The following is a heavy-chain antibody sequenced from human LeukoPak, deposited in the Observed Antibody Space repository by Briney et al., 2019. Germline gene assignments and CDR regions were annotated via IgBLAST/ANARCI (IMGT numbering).Heavy chain of an antibody. Sequence: SVKVSCKTSGGTFSSYALSWVRQAPGEGLDWMGGIIPLFVRANYAEKFQGRLTITADESTNTAYMELSSLTSEDTAVYYCSRVSGTYSGVAFDIWGQGTMATVST. D-gene: IGHD1-26*01. V-gene: IGHV1-69*01. CDR2: IIPLFVRA. CDR3: SRVSGTYSGVAFDI. CDR1: GGTFSSYA. J-gene: IGHJ3*02.